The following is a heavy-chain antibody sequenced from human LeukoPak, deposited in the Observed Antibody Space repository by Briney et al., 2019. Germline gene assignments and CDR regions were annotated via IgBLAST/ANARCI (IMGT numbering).Heavy chain of an antibody. V-gene: IGHV1-46*01. D-gene: IGHD3-22*01. CDR1: GGTFSSYA. J-gene: IGHJ4*02. CDR3: GSGYYYEY. Sequence: VASVKVSCKASGGTFSSYAISWVRQAPGQGLEWMGIINPSGGSTSYAQKFQGRVTMTRDTSTSTVYMELSSLRSEDTAVYYCGSGYYYEYWGQGTLVTVSS. CDR2: INPSGGST.